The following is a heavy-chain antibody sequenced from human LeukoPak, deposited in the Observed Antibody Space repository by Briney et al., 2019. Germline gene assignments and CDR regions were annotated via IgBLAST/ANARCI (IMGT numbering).Heavy chain of an antibody. J-gene: IGHJ4*02. CDR2: ISSSSSTI. Sequence: GGSLRLSCAASGFTFSSYSMNWVRQAPGKGLEWVSYISSSSSTIYYADSVKGRFTISRDNAKNSLYLQMNSLRAEDTAVYYCARDDEDYYDSSGCYDYWGQGTLVTVSS. V-gene: IGHV3-48*01. CDR1: GFTFSSYS. CDR3: ARDDEDYYDSSGCYDY. D-gene: IGHD3-22*01.